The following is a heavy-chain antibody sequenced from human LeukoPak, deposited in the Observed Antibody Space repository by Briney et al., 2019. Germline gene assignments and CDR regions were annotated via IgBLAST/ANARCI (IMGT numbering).Heavy chain of an antibody. CDR3: ARDPNYDSSGYPFDY. CDR1: GFTFSRYW. J-gene: IGHJ4*02. D-gene: IGHD3-22*01. V-gene: IGHV3-74*01. CDR2: INSDESFT. Sequence: GGSLRLSCAASGFTFSRYWMHWVRQAPGKGLVWVSRINSDESFTTYADSVEGRFTISRDNAKNTLYLQMNSLRADDTAVYYCARDPNYDSSGYPFDYWGQGTLVTVSS.